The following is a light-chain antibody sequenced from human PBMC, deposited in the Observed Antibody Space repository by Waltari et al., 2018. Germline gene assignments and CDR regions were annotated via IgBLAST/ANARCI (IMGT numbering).Light chain of an antibody. CDR1: QSITTS. V-gene: IGKV1-5*03. CDR2: GAS. J-gene: IGKJ2*01. CDR3: QHYYRAPHT. Sequence: DIQMTQSPSTLSASVGDTVIIFCRASQSITTSLAWYQQKPGKAPDVLIYGASNLESGVPSRFSGSGSGTAFTLTISSLQAEDVAIYYCQHYYRAPHTFGQGTKLEIK.